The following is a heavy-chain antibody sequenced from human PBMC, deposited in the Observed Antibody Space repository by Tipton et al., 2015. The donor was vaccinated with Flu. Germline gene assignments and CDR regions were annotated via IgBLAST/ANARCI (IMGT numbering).Heavy chain of an antibody. D-gene: IGHD1-26*01. Sequence: TLSLTCTVSGGSISSYYWSWIRQPPGKGLEWIGYIYYSGSTNYNPSLKGRVTISVDTSKNQFSLKLSSVTAADTAVYYCARYRNSGSYSGAADYWGQGTLGTVSS. V-gene: IGHV4-59*01. CDR1: GGSISSYY. CDR3: ARYRNSGSYSGAADY. J-gene: IGHJ4*02. CDR2: IYYSGST.